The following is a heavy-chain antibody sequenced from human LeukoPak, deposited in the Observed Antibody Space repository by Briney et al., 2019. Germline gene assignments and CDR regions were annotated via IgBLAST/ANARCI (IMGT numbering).Heavy chain of an antibody. Sequence: GGSLRLSCAASEFTFSTYGMHGVRQAPGKGLEGVAVISYDGRDKYYADSVKGRFTISRDNSKNTLFLQMNSLRAGDTAVYFCARDVGGGDTFDYWGQGTLVTVSS. D-gene: IGHD2-21*02. CDR1: EFTFSTYG. J-gene: IGHJ4*02. CDR3: ARDVGGGDTFDY. CDR2: ISYDGRDK. V-gene: IGHV3-30*19.